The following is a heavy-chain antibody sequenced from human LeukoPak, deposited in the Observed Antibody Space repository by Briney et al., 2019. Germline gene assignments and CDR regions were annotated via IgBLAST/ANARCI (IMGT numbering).Heavy chain of an antibody. J-gene: IGHJ4*02. D-gene: IGHD4-11*01. CDR2: IYYSGST. Sequence: PSETLSLTCTVSGGSISSSSYYWGWIRQPPGKGLEWIGSIYYSGSTYYNPSLKSRVTISVDTSKNQFSLKLSSVTAADTAVYYCARGSPGVTKSDYWGQGTLVTVSS. CDR1: GGSISSSSYY. V-gene: IGHV4-39*07. CDR3: ARGSPGVTKSDY.